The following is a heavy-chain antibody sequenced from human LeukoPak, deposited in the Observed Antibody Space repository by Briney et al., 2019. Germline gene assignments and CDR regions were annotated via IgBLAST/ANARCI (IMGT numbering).Heavy chain of an antibody. CDR3: ARFGYADGMDV. V-gene: IGHV3-7*04. Sequence: PGGSLRLSCAASGFRFSSYWMSWVRQAPGKGLEWVANIKGGGREKNHVDSVKGRFTISRDNPKNSLYLQMDSPRAEDTAVYYCARFGYADGMDVWGQGTTVTVSS. D-gene: IGHD5-12*01. CDR2: IKGGGREK. J-gene: IGHJ6*02. CDR1: GFRFSSYW.